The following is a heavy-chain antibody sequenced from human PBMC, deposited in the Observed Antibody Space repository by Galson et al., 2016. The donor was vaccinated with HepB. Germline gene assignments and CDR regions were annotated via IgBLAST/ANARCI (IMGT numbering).Heavy chain of an antibody. D-gene: IGHD3-3*01. V-gene: IGHV1-8*01. CDR3: ARGSDYDLWSGYYTTAEYFQH. CDR1: GYTFTRYD. Sequence: SVKVSCKASGYTFTRYDINWVRQANGQGLEWMGWMSPNSGDAGYAQKFQGRVTMTRDTSISTAYMELSSLKSEDTAVYYCARGSDYDLWSGYYTTAEYFQHWGQGTLVTVSS. J-gene: IGHJ1*01. CDR2: MSPNSGDA.